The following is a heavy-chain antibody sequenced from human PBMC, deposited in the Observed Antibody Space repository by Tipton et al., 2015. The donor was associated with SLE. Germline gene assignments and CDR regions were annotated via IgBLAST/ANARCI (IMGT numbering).Heavy chain of an antibody. J-gene: IGHJ3*02. CDR3: ARDQVVSGAFDI. D-gene: IGHD2-15*01. CDR1: RFTFSSFE. CDR2: ISSSGNTI. V-gene: IGHV3-48*03. Sequence: GSLRLSCAASRFTFSSFEMNWVRQAPGKGLEWVSYISSSGNTIYYADSVKGRFTISRDNAKNSLYLQMNSLRAEDTAVYYCARDQVVSGAFDIWGQGTMVTVSS.